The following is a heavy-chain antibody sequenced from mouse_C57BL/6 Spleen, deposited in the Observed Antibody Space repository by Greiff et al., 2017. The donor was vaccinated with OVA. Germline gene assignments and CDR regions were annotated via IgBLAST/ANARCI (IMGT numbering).Heavy chain of an antibody. CDR2: ISDGGSYT. CDR1: GFTFSSYA. D-gene: IGHD1-1*01. Sequence: EVKLVESGGGLVKPGGSLKLSCAASGFTFSSYAMSWVRQTPEKRLEWVATISDGGSYTYYPDNVKGRFTISRDNAKNNLYLQMSHLKSEDTAMYYCARDRYYGSNYAMDYWGQGTSVTVSS. J-gene: IGHJ4*01. CDR3: ARDRYYGSNYAMDY. V-gene: IGHV5-4*01.